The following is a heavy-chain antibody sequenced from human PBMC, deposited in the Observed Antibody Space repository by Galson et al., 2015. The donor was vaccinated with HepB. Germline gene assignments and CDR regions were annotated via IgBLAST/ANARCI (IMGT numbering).Heavy chain of an antibody. V-gene: IGHV1-46*01. CDR1: GYTFTSYY. CDR3: ARSLTLTSATTGY. J-gene: IGHJ4*02. D-gene: IGHD1-1*01. Sequence: KVSCKASGYTFTSYYMHWVRQAPGQGLEWMGIVNPSGGNTSSAQKFQGRVTMTRDTSTSTVYMELSSLRSDDTAVYYCARSLTLTSATTGYWGQGTLVTVSS. CDR2: VNPSGGNT.